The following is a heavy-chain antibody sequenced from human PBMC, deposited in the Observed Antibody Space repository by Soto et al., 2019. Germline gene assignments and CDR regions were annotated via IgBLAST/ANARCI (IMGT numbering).Heavy chain of an antibody. CDR2: ISAYNGNT. V-gene: IGHV1-18*01. CDR1: GYTFTSYG. CDR3: ARARQYYDSSGYRGVVDY. Sequence: QVTLVQSGAEVKKPGASVKVSCKASGYTFTSYGISWVRQAPGQGLEWMGWISAYNGNTNYAQKLQGRVTMTTDTSTSTAYMELRSLRSDDTAVYYCARARQYYDSSGYRGVVDYWGQGTLVTVSS. D-gene: IGHD3-22*01. J-gene: IGHJ4*02.